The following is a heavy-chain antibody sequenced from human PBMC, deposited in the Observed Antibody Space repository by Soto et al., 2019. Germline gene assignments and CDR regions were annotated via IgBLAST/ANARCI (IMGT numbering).Heavy chain of an antibody. CDR2: IYPNIVGT. J-gene: IGHJ4*02. CDR1: GYTLSELS. V-gene: IGHV1-2*04. CDR3: VRDVLIRTYYDFWSGYSRNLYFDY. D-gene: IGHD3-3*01. Sequence: ASVKVSCKVSGYTLSELSMHWVRQAPGQGLEWMGGIYPNIVGTNYAKKFQGWVTMTRDTSISTAHMELSRLRSDDTAVYYCVRDVLIRTYYDFWSGYSRNLYFDYWGQGTLVTVSS.